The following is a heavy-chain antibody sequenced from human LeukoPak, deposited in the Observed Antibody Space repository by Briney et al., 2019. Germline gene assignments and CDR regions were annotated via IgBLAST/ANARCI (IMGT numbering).Heavy chain of an antibody. CDR2: ISGGGGGT. D-gene: IGHD1-26*01. Sequence: GGSLRLSCAASGFTFTSYSMNWVRQAPGKGQEWVSTISGGGGGTYYADSVKGRFTISRDNSKNTLYLQVNSLRAEDTAVYYCAKGGKWDVTPFDYWGQGTLVTVSS. CDR1: GFTFTSYS. CDR3: AKGGKWDVTPFDY. V-gene: IGHV3-23*01. J-gene: IGHJ4*02.